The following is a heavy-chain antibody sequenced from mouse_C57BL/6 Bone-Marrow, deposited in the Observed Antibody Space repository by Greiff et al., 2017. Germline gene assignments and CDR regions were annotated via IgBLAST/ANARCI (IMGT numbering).Heavy chain of an antibody. J-gene: IGHJ4*01. D-gene: IGHD2-5*01. V-gene: IGHV2-2*01. CDR3: ARNDYSKVYAMDY. Sequence: VKLMESGPGLVQPSQSLSITCTVSGFSLTSYGVHWVRQSPGKGLEWLGVIWSGGSTDYNAAFISRMSISKDNSKSQAFFKMNSLQADDTAIYYCARNDYSKVYAMDYWGQGTSVTVSS. CDR1: GFSLTSYG. CDR2: IWSGGST.